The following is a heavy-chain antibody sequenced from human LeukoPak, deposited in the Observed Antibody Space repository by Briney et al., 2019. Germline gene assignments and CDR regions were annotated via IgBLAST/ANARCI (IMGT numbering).Heavy chain of an antibody. Sequence: ASVKVSCKASGYTFTSYAMHWVRQAPGQRLEWMGWINAGNGNTKYSQKFQGRVTITRDTSASTAYMELSSLRSEDTAVYYCARDRRCSSTSCYPYYYYGMDVWGQGTTVTVSS. CDR2: INAGNGNT. J-gene: IGHJ6*02. CDR1: GYTFTSYA. V-gene: IGHV1-3*01. CDR3: ARDRRCSSTSCYPYYYYGMDV. D-gene: IGHD2-2*01.